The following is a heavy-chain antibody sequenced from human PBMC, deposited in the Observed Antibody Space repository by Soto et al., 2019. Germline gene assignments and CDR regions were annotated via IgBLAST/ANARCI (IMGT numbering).Heavy chain of an antibody. CDR2: ISAGNTYI. CDR1: GFNFAGYT. Sequence: GGSLRLSCAGSGFNFAGYTINWVRQAPGEGLQWVSSISAGNTYIYYADAVKGRFTISRDNAKNSVYLQMNRLRTEDTAVYYCAKELRHDYNLAYFAHWGQGTLVTVSS. D-gene: IGHD4-4*01. J-gene: IGHJ4*02. CDR3: AKELRHDYNLAYFAH. V-gene: IGHV3-21*04.